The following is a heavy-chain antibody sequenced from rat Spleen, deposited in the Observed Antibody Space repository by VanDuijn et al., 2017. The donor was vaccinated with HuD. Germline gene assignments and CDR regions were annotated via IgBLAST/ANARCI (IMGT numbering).Heavy chain of an antibody. D-gene: IGHD1-1*01. V-gene: IGHV5-31*01. CDR1: GFTFNNYW. J-gene: IGHJ2*01. CDR3: TTYGDGYFDY. CDR2: ITNTGRST. Sequence: EVQLVESGGGLVQPGRSQKLSCVASGFTFNNYWMTWIRQAPGKGLEGVASITNTGRSTYYPDSVKGRFTISRDNAESTLYLPMNSLRSEDTATYYCTTYGDGYFDYWGQGVMVTVSS.